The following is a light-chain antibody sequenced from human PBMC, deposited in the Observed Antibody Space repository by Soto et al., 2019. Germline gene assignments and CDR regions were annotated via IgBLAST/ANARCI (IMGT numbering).Light chain of an antibody. CDR3: QQYGSSPQT. V-gene: IGKV3-20*01. Sequence: EIVLKQSPGPLSLSPGERATLSCRASQSVSSSYLAWYQQKPGQAPRLLIYGASSSATGIPDRFSGSGSGTDFTLTISSLEPEDFAVYYCQQYGSSPQTFGQGTKVEIK. J-gene: IGKJ1*01. CDR2: GAS. CDR1: QSVSSSY.